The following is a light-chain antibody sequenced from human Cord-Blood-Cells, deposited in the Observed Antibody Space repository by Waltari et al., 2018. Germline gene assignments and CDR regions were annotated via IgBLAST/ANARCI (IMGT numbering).Light chain of an antibody. J-gene: IGLJ2*01. V-gene: IGLV2-8*01. CDR3: SSYAGSNNLV. CDR2: EVS. Sequence: QSALTQPPSASGSPGQSVTISCTGTSSAVGGYNYVSWYQQHPGTAPKRMIYEVSKRPSGVTDRFSGSKSGNTASMTVSGLQAEDEADYYCSSYAGSNNLVFGGGTKLTVL. CDR1: SSAVGGYNY.